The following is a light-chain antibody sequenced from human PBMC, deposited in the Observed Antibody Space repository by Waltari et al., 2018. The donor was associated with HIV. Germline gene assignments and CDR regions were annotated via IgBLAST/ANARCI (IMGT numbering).Light chain of an antibody. CDR2: SNN. CDR1: SSNIGSNT. CDR3: TAWDDGLSDPV. Sequence: QSVLTQPPSASGTPGQRVTISCSGSSSNIGSNTVNWYQQRPGTAPKRLIYSNNRRPSGVPDRFSGSKSGTSASLAISGLQSEDEADYYCTAWDDGLSDPVFGGGTKLTVL. V-gene: IGLV1-44*01. J-gene: IGLJ3*02.